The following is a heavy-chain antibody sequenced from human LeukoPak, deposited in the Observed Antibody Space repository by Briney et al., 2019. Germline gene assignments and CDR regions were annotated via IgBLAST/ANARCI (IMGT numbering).Heavy chain of an antibody. Sequence: GGSLRLSCAASGFTFSSYAIHWVRQAPGRGLEWVAVIWYDGSNKYYADSVKGRFTISRDNSKNTLYLQMNSLRAEDTAVYYCARVLDRLYYYGMDVWGQGTTVTVSS. CDR1: GFTFSSYA. J-gene: IGHJ6*02. CDR3: ARVLDRLYYYGMDV. CDR2: IWYDGSNK. V-gene: IGHV3-33*08. D-gene: IGHD3-16*02.